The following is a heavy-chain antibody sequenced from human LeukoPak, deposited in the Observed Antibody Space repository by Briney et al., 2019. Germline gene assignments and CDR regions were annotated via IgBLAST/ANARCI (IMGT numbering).Heavy chain of an antibody. CDR1: GFTFSSYA. D-gene: IGHD5-24*01. CDR3: AKTGPRWLQPPDAFDI. V-gene: IGHV3-23*01. CDR2: ISGSGGST. J-gene: IGHJ3*02. Sequence: GGSLRLSCAASGFTFSSYAMSWVRQAPGKGLEWVSAISGSGGSTYYADSVKGRFTISRDNSKNTLYLQMNSLRAEDTALYYCAKTGPRWLQPPDAFDIWGQGTMVTVSS.